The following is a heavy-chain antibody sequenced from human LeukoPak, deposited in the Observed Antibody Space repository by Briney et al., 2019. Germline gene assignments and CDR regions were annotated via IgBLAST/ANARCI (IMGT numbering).Heavy chain of an antibody. Sequence: GGSLRLSCAASGFTFSSYGMSWVRQAPGKGLEWVSAISGSGGSTYYADSVKGRFTISRDNSKNTLYLQMNSLRAEDTAVYYCALPGGAASLPDYWGQGTLVTVSS. D-gene: IGHD2-2*01. CDR3: ALPGGAASLPDY. J-gene: IGHJ4*02. CDR2: ISGSGGST. CDR1: GFTFSSYG. V-gene: IGHV3-23*01.